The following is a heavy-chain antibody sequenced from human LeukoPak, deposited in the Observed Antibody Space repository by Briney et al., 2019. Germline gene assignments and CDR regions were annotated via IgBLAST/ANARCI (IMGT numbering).Heavy chain of an antibody. J-gene: IGHJ4*02. CDR1: GFTFSSYG. CDR3: AKDLGQQWGFDY. V-gene: IGHV3-23*01. Sequence: GGSLRLSCAASGFTFSSYGMNWVRQAPGKGLEWVSAISGSGGSTYYADSVKGRFTISRDNSKNTLYLQMNSLRAEDTAVYYCAKDLGQQWGFDYWGQGTLVTVSS. CDR2: ISGSGGST. D-gene: IGHD6-19*01.